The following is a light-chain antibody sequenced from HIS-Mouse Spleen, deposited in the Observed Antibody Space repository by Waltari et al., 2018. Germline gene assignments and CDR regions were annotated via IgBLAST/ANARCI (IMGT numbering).Light chain of an antibody. J-gene: IGLJ2*01. CDR1: SSDVGGYTY. CDR2: EVS. V-gene: IGLV2-8*01. Sequence: QSALTQPPSASGSPGQSVTISCTGTSSDVGGYTYVSWYQQHPGKAPKLMSYEVSKRPSGVPDRFSGSKSGNTASLTVSGLQAEDEADYYCSSYAGSNNVVFGGGTKLTVL. CDR3: SSYAGSNNVV.